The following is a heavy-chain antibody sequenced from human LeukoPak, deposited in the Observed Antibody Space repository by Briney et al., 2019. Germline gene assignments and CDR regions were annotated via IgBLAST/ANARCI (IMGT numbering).Heavy chain of an antibody. CDR3: ARDRSSGWTEGPWFDP. D-gene: IGHD6-19*01. Sequence: ASVKVSCKASGYTFTSYAMHWVRQAPGQRLEWMGWINAGNGNTKYSQKFQGRVTITRDTSASTAYMELSSLRSEDTAVYYCARDRSSGWTEGPWFDPWGQGTLVTVSS. CDR2: INAGNGNT. CDR1: GYTFTSYA. J-gene: IGHJ5*02. V-gene: IGHV1-3*01.